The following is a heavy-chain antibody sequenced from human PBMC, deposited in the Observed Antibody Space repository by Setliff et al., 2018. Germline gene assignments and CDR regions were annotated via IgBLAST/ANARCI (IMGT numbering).Heavy chain of an antibody. Sequence: VASVKVSCKASGYTFTSYGISWVRQAPGQGLEWMGWISAYNGNTNCAQKLQGRVTMTTDTSTSTAYMELRSLRSDDTAVYYCARAYYYGSGSYYNGYDAFDIWGQGTMVTVSS. J-gene: IGHJ3*02. CDR3: ARAYYYGSGSYYNGYDAFDI. V-gene: IGHV1-18*01. CDR1: GYTFTSYG. CDR2: ISAYNGNT. D-gene: IGHD3-10*01.